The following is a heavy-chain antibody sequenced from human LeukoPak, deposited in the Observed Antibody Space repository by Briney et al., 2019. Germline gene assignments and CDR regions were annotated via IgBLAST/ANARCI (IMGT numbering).Heavy chain of an antibody. Sequence: PSETLSLTCTVSGGSISSGGYYWSWIRQHPGKGLEWIGYIYYSGSTYYNPSLKSRVTISVDTSKNQFSLKLSSVTAADTAVYYCARGLIYCGGDCYSPFDYWGQGTLVTVSS. CDR3: ARGLIYCGGDCYSPFDY. CDR1: GGSISSGGYY. D-gene: IGHD2-21*02. CDR2: IYYSGST. V-gene: IGHV4-31*03. J-gene: IGHJ4*02.